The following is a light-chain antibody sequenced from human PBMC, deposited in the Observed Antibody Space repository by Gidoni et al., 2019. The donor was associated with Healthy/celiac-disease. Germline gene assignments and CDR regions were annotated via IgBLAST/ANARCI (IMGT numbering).Light chain of an antibody. J-gene: IGKJ4*01. CDR3: QQYDNLPALP. V-gene: IGKV1-33*01. CDR1: QDISNY. Sequence: DIQMTQSPSSLSASVGDRVTITCQASQDISNYLNWYQPKPGKAPKLLIYDASNLETGVPSRFSGSGSGTAFTFSISSLQPEDIATSYCQQYDNLPALPFGGGTKVEIK. CDR2: DAS.